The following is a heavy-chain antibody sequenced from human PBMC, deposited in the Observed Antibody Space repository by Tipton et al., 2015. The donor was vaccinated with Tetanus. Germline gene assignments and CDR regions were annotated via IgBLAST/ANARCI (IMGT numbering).Heavy chain of an antibody. CDR3: ARIHDFLSGHFDF. J-gene: IGHJ4*02. D-gene: IGHD3-3*01. Sequence: PGLVKPSETVSLTCNVSGDSMTNFYWSWIRQPPGKGLEWIAYIFYSGRTQYNPSLKSRVSISVDTAKNQFSLQLFSVTAADTGVYYCARIHDFLSGHFDFWGPGTLVTVSS. CDR2: IFYSGRT. CDR1: GDSMTNFY. V-gene: IGHV4-59*01.